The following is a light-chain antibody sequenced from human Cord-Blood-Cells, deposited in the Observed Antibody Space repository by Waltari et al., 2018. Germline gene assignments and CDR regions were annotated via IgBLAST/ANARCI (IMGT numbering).Light chain of an antibody. Sequence: QSALTQPASVSGSPGQSIPISCTGTRSDVGGYNYVSWSQQHPGKAPKLMIYEVSNRPAGVSNRFSGSKSGNTASLTISGLQAEDEADYYCSSYTSSSTLIVFGTGTKVTVL. V-gene: IGLV2-14*01. J-gene: IGLJ1*01. CDR1: RSDVGGYNY. CDR3: SSYTSSSTLIV. CDR2: EVS.